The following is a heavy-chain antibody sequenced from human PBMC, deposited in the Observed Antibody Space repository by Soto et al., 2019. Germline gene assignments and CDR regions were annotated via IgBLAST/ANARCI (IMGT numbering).Heavy chain of an antibody. CDR3: ARHHGSPGSYFGLDV. CDR1: GYSFTSYW. CDR2: IYPGDSDT. Sequence: GESMKISCKGSGYSFTSYWINWVRQMPGKGLEWMGIIYPGDSDTRYSPSFQGQVTISADKSIDTAYLQWRSLKASDTAVYYCARHHGSPGSYFGLDVWGQGTTVTVSS. J-gene: IGHJ6*02. D-gene: IGHD6-13*01. V-gene: IGHV5-51*01.